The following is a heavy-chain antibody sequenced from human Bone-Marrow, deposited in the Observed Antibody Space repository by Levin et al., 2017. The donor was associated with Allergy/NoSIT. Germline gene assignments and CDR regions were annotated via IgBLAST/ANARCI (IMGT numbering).Heavy chain of an antibody. D-gene: IGHD6-19*01. Sequence: PGGSLRLSCKAYGGTFSGYTVSWVRQAPAQGLEWMGGVVPITATPRFAREFQDRVTITADEATSTTYMELTSLTYGDTAVYFCATEPVGSSSGWFIDSWGQGTLVTVSS. V-gene: IGHV1-69*01. CDR3: ATEPVGSSSGWFIDS. CDR2: VVPITATP. J-gene: IGHJ5*01. CDR1: GGTFSGYT.